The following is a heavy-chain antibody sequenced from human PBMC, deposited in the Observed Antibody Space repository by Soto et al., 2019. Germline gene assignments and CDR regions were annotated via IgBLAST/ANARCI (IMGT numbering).Heavy chain of an antibody. V-gene: IGHV6-1*01. CDR1: GDSVSSNSAA. CDR3: ARSSGSLDY. CDR2: TYYRSKWYN. J-gene: IGHJ4*02. D-gene: IGHD3-10*01. Sequence: PSQILSLTCVISGDSVSSNSAAWNWIRQSPSRGLEWLGRTYYRSKWYNDYAESVKGRITINPDTSKSQFSLHLNSVTPEDTAIYYCARSSGSLDYWGQGTLVTVSS.